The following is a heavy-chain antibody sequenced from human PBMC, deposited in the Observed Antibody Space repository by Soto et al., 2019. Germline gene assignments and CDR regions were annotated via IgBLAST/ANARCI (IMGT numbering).Heavy chain of an antibody. J-gene: IGHJ3*01. V-gene: IGHV3-23*01. CDR1: GLTFSNFA. CDR2: ISDSGGST. Sequence: PGGSLRLSCAASGLTFSNFAMNWVRQAPGKGLEWVSNISDSGGSTYYADSVKGRFTISRDNSKNTLYLQMNSLRGRDTAIYYCVKEGSGWYSRGCFDFWGRGTMVTVSS. CDR3: VKEGSGWYSRGCFDF. D-gene: IGHD6-19*01.